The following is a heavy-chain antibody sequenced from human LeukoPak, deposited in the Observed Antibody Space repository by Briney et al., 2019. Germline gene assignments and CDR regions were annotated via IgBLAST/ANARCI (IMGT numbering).Heavy chain of an antibody. CDR2: IRYDGSNK. Sequence: GGSLRLSCAASGFTFSSYGMHWVRQAPGKGLEWVAFIRYDGSNKYYADSVKGRFTISRDNLKNVLYLQMNSLKVEDTALYYCARGLFLSGYLDAFDIWGQGTVVTVSS. V-gene: IGHV3-30*02. CDR3: ARGLFLSGYLDAFDI. D-gene: IGHD3-22*01. J-gene: IGHJ3*02. CDR1: GFTFSSYG.